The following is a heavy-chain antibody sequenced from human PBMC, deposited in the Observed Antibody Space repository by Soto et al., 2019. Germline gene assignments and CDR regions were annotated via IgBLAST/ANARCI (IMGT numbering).Heavy chain of an antibody. J-gene: IGHJ4*02. Sequence: LSLTCTVSGGPISSGGYYWSWIRQHPGKGLEWIGYIYYSGSTYYNPSLKSRVTISVDTSKNQFSLKLSSVTAADTAVYYCARYDYDNNIYSIDYWGQGALVTVSS. CDR1: GGPISSGGYY. CDR3: ARYDYDNNIYSIDY. D-gene: IGHD3-22*01. CDR2: IYYSGST. V-gene: IGHV4-31*03.